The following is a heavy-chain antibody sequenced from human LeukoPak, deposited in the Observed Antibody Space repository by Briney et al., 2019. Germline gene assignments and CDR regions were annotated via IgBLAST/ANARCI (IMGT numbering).Heavy chain of an antibody. Sequence: GGSLRLSCAASGFTFSSYAMHWVRQAPGKGLEWVAVISYDGSNKYYADSVKGRFTISRGNSKNTLYLQMNSLRAEDTAVYYCARGGYSSGLVNAWFDPWGQGTLVTVSS. D-gene: IGHD6-19*01. CDR1: GFTFSSYA. J-gene: IGHJ5*02. CDR3: ARGGYSSGLVNAWFDP. V-gene: IGHV3-30*04. CDR2: ISYDGSNK.